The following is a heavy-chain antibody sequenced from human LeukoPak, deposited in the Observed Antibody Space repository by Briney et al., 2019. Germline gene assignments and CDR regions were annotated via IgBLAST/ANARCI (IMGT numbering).Heavy chain of an antibody. D-gene: IGHD6-13*01. CDR2: IRSKADSYAT. CDR1: GFTFSGSA. V-gene: IGHV3-73*01. Sequence: GGSLRLSCAASGFTFSGSAMHWVRQASGKGLEWVGRIRSKADSYATAYAASVKGRFTISRDDSKNTAYLQMNGLKTEDTAVYYCTTDSRSWYYDNWGQGTRVTVSS. CDR3: TTDSRSWYYDN. J-gene: IGHJ4*02.